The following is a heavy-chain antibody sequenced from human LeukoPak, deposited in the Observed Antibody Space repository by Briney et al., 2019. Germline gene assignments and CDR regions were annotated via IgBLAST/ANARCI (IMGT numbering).Heavy chain of an antibody. D-gene: IGHD5-24*01. Sequence: GASVTVSFKSSGYTFTSYDINWVRQATGQGLEWMGWMTPNSGYTGYAQKFQGRVTITRNTSITTAYMELSSLRFEDTAVYYCARGRDGYNFGYFDLWGRGTLVTVSS. J-gene: IGHJ2*01. V-gene: IGHV1-8*03. CDR3: ARGRDGYNFGYFDL. CDR2: MTPNSGYT. CDR1: GYTFTSYD.